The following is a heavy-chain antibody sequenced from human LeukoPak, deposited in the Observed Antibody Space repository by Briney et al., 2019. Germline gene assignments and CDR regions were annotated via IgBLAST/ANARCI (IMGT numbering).Heavy chain of an antibody. Sequence: PSETLSLTCTVSGGSISSSSYYWGCIRQPPGKGLEWIGSIYDSGSTYYNPSLKSRVTISVDTSKNHFSLKLSSVTAADTAVYYCARGNYDILTGYYPYYYYYYMDVWGKGTTVTVSS. CDR3: ARGNYDILTGYYPYYYYYYMDV. CDR1: GGSISSSSYY. CDR2: IYDSGST. V-gene: IGHV4-39*07. J-gene: IGHJ6*03. D-gene: IGHD3-9*01.